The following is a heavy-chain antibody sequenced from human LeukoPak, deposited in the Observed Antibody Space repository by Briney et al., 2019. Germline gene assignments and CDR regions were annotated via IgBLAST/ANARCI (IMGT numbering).Heavy chain of an antibody. CDR2: ISAYNGNT. J-gene: IGHJ4*02. V-gene: IGHV1-18*01. CDR3: ARVTQAGEWYYKGDY. D-gene: IGHD3-3*01. Sequence: ASVKVSCKASGYTFTNYGISWVRQAPGQGLEWMGWISAYNGNTNYAQKLQSRVTMTTDTSTSTACMELRSLRSDDTAVYYCARVTQAGEWYYKGDYWGQGTLVTVSS. CDR1: GYTFTNYG.